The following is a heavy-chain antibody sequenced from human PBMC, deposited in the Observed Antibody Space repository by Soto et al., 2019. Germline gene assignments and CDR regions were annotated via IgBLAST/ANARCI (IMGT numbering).Heavy chain of an antibody. D-gene: IGHD2-21*02. CDR2: IYNSGNA. V-gene: IGHV4-30-2*01. Sequence: SETLSLTCAVSGGSISSGFYSWSWIRQPPGQGLEWIGYIYNSGNAYYNPSLMSRVTISVDRSQNHFSLKLTSVTAADTAVYYCARGSDGVWNWFDPWGQGTQVTVSS. J-gene: IGHJ5*02. CDR3: ARGSDGVWNWFDP. CDR1: GGSISSGFYS.